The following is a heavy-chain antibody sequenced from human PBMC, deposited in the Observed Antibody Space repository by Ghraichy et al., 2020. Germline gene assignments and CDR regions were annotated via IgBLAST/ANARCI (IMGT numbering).Heavy chain of an antibody. V-gene: IGHV4-59*01. CDR2: IYYSVST. CDR3: AREGLPSCHDSIGLGCYGIDV. CDR1: GGSISSYY. D-gene: IGHD3-22*01. J-gene: IGHJ6*02. Sequence: SETLSLTCTVSGGSISSYYWSWILQPPGKGLEWIGYIYYSVSTNYNPSLKSQVTISVDTSKNQFSLKLSPVTAADTAVYYCAREGLPSCHDSIGLGCYGIDVWGQGTTVTVSS.